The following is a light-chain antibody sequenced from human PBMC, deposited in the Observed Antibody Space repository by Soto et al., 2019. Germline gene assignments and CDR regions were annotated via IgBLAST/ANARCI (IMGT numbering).Light chain of an antibody. CDR2: GAS. CDR3: QQDNNWPRYT. Sequence: EIVMTQSPATLSVSPGERATLSCRASQSVSSNLAWYQQKPGQAPRLLIYGASTRAPGIPARFSGSGSGTEFTLTISSLQSEDFAVYYCQQDNNWPRYTFGQGTKLEIK. J-gene: IGKJ2*01. CDR1: QSVSSN. V-gene: IGKV3-15*01.